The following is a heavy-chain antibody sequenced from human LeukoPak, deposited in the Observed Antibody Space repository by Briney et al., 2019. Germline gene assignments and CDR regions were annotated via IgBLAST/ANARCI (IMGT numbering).Heavy chain of an antibody. V-gene: IGHV4-59*12. D-gene: IGHD3-3*01. Sequence: SETLSLTCTVSGVSISSYYWSWIRQPPGKGLEWIGYIYYSGSTNYNPSLKSRVTISVDTSKNQFSLKLSSVTAADTAVYYCARDSITIFGVPGGWFDPWGQGTLVTVSS. CDR2: IYYSGST. CDR1: GVSISSYY. CDR3: ARDSITIFGVPGGWFDP. J-gene: IGHJ5*02.